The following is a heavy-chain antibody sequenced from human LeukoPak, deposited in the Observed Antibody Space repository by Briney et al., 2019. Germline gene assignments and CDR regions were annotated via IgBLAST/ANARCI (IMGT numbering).Heavy chain of an antibody. CDR1: GFTFGDYS. J-gene: IGHJ4*02. CDR3: TRDRIMTDF. CDR2: IRNKASGGTT. Sequence: GGSLRPSCTASGFTFGDYSMTWFRQAPGKGLEWVSFIRNKASGGTTEHAASVRGRFTTSRDDSKSIAYLQMNSLKTEDTALYYCTRDRIMTDFWGQGTLVTVSS. V-gene: IGHV3-49*03. D-gene: IGHD2-15*01.